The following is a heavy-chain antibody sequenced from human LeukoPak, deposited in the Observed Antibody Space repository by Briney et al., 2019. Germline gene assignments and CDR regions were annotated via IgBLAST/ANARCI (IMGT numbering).Heavy chain of an antibody. V-gene: IGHV4-30-4*01. J-gene: IGHJ5*02. CDR2: IYYSGRS. Sequence: SQTLSLTCTVSGVSISSDYYWTWIRQTPGKGLGWIGDIYYSGRSYYNLSLKSRVTISVDTSKNQFSLKLGSVTAADTAVYYCVRRRQRYCGTGGCFGDFDPWGPGTLVTVSS. CDR3: VRRRQRYCGTGGCFGDFDP. CDR1: GVSISSDYY. D-gene: IGHD2-21*01.